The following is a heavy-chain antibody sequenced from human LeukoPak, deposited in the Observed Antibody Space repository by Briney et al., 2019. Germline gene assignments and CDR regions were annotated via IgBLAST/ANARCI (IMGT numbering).Heavy chain of an antibody. CDR3: ATDRDSSRQKRFDY. D-gene: IGHD6-13*01. V-gene: IGHV3-21*01. J-gene: IGHJ4*02. CDR1: GFSFSSYR. Sequence: GGSLRLSCAASGFSFSSYRMNWVRQAPGKGLEWVASISSNNGYIYYADSVKGRFTISRDNGENSLHLQMNSLGAEDTAVYYCATDRDSSRQKRFDYWGQGTLVTVSS. CDR2: ISSNNGYI.